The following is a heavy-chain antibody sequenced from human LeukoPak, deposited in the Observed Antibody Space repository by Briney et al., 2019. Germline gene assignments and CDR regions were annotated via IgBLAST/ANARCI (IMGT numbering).Heavy chain of an antibody. D-gene: IGHD6-19*01. Sequence: PSETLSLTCTVSGGSISSSSYYWGWIRQPPGKGLEWIGSIYYSGSTYYNPSLKSRVTISVDTSKNQFSLKLSSVTAADTAVYYCARDFIAVAGTSDYFDYWGQGTLDTVSS. CDR1: GGSISSSSYY. CDR3: ARDFIAVAGTSDYFDY. J-gene: IGHJ4*02. CDR2: IYYSGST. V-gene: IGHV4-39*07.